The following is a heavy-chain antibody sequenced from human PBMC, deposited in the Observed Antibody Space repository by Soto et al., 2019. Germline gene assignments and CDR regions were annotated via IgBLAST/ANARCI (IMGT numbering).Heavy chain of an antibody. CDR2: AKRKAAGGAI. J-gene: IGHJ4*02. CDR3: TTGYGSDWYG. D-gene: IGHD6-19*01. CDR1: GITLDSAW. V-gene: IGHV3-15*01. Sequence: GGSLRLSCAASGITLDSAWINWVRRAPGKGLEWVAQAKRKAAGGAIDYAAPVKGRFIISRDDSKNMAYLQMNSLKIEDTALYYCTTGYGSDWYGWGQGTLVTVSS.